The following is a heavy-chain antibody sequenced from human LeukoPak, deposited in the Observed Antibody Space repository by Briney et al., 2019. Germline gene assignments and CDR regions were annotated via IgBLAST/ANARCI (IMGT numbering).Heavy chain of an antibody. J-gene: IGHJ4*02. V-gene: IGHV3-23*01. D-gene: IGHD2-2*01. CDR2: ISGSGGST. CDR3: AKVEFPNIVVVPAACFDY. CDR1: GFTFSSYA. Sequence: GGSLRLSCAASGFTFSSYAMSWVRQAPGKGLEWVSAISGSGGSTYYADSVKGRFTISRDNSKNTLYLQINSLRAEDTAVYYCAKVEFPNIVVVPAACFDYWGQGTLVTVSS.